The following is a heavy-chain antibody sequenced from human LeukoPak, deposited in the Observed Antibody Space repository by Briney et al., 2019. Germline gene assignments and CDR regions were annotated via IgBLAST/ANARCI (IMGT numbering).Heavy chain of an antibody. V-gene: IGHV3-7*01. J-gene: IGHJ4*02. Sequence: PGGSLRLSCAASGFTFSSYWMSWVRQAPGKGLEWVANMKQDGSEKYYVDSVKGRFTISRDNAKNSPYLQMNSPGAEDTAVYYCARDVAHYDPVWGSYRTGGFDYWGQGTLVTVSS. CDR2: MKQDGSEK. CDR1: GFTFSSYW. CDR3: ARDVAHYDPVWGSYRTGGFDY. D-gene: IGHD3-16*02.